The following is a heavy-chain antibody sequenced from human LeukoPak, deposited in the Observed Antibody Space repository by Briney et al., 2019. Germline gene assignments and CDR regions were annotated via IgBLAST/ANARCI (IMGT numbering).Heavy chain of an antibody. J-gene: IGHJ4*02. D-gene: IGHD2-21*02. V-gene: IGHV4-4*07. Sequence: SQTLSLTCTVSGGSISNYYWSWIRQPSGKGLEWIGRISASGNTNYNPSLKSRVTMSVDTSMNLFALKLSSVTAADTAVYYCARQGVATAIDYWGQGTLVTVSS. CDR3: ARQGVATAIDY. CDR2: ISASGNT. CDR1: GGSISNYY.